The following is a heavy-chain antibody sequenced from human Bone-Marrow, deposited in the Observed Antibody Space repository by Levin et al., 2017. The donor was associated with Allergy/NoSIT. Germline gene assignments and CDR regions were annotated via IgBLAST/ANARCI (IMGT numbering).Heavy chain of an antibody. D-gene: IGHD5-18*01. V-gene: IGHV4-34*01. CDR3: ARGRTWGYSYYFDY. Sequence: SQTLSLTCAVYGGSFSGYYWSWIRQPPGKGLEWIGEINHSGSTNYNPSLKSRVTISVDTSKNQFSLKLSSVTAADTAVYYCARGRTWGYSYYFDYWGQGTLVTVSS. CDR1: GGSFSGYY. CDR2: INHSGST. J-gene: IGHJ4*02.